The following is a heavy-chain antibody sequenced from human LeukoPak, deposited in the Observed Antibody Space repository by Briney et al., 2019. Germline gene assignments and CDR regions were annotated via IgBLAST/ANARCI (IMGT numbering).Heavy chain of an antibody. J-gene: IGHJ4*02. CDR2: IYYSGST. D-gene: IGHD3-10*01. CDR3: ARAELWFGALDY. V-gene: IGHV4-59*01. Sequence: PSETLSLTCTVSGGSISSYYWSWIRQPPGKGLEWIGYIYYSGSTNYNPSLKSRVTISVDTSKNQFSLKLSSVTAADTAVYYCARAELWFGALDYWGQGTLVTVSS. CDR1: GGSISSYY.